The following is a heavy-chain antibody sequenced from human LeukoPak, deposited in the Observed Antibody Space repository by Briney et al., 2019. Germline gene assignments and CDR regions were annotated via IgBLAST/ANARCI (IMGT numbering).Heavy chain of an antibody. CDR3: ARDLSSSWYSAAVY. CDR1: GGTFSSYA. J-gene: IGHJ4*02. D-gene: IGHD6-13*01. CDR2: IIPIFGTA. Sequence: ASVTVSCKASGGTFSSYAISWVRQAPGQGLEWMGGIIPIFGTANYAQKFQGRVTITADESTSTAYMELSSLRSEDTAVYYCARDLSSSWYSAAVYWGQGTLVTVSS. V-gene: IGHV1-69*13.